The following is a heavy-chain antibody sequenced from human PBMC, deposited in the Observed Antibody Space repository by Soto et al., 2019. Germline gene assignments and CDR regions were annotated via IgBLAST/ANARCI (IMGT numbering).Heavy chain of an antibody. CDR3: AKDLGDGYEPGDY. CDR2: IISIFGTP. CDR1: GDTFAISG. J-gene: IGHJ4*02. D-gene: IGHD5-12*01. V-gene: IGHV1-69*13. Sequence: SSVMLSCKASGDTFAISGFNWVRQAPGQGLEWMGGIISIFGTPNYSQKFLGRVTITADESTSTGYMELSNLRSDDTAIYYCAKDLGDGYEPGDYGGQGTQVSVSS.